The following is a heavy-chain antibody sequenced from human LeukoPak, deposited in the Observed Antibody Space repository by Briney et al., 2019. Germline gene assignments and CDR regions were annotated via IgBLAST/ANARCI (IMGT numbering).Heavy chain of an antibody. CDR2: ISSSGGGT. D-gene: IGHD3-22*01. CDR1: GFSFSSYG. J-gene: IGHJ4*02. Sequence: PGGSLRLSCAASGFSFSSYGMHWVRQAPGKGLEWVSTISSSGGGTFYADSVKGRFTISRDNSKNTLYLQMNSLTVEDTAVYYCTKVMIAFNAFDYWGQGALVTVSS. CDR3: TKVMIAFNAFDY. V-gene: IGHV3-23*01.